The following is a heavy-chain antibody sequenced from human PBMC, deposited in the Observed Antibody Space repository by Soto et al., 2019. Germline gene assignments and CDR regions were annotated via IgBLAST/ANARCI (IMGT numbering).Heavy chain of an antibody. CDR1: GGSISSYY. Sequence: SETLSLTCTVSGGSISSYYWSWIRQPPWKGLEWIGYIYYSGSTNYNPSLKSRVTISVDTSKNQFSLKLSSVTAADTAVYYCARHDCSSTSCYADGFDYSGPAPLVTVSS. J-gene: IGHJ4*02. V-gene: IGHV4-59*08. CDR2: IYYSGST. CDR3: ARHDCSSTSCYADGFDY. D-gene: IGHD2-2*01.